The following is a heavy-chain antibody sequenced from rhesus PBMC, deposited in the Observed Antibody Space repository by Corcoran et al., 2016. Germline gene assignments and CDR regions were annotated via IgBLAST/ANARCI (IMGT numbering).Heavy chain of an antibody. J-gene: IGHJ5-2*02. Sequence: QVQLQESGPGLVKPSETLSLTCAVSGGSISSGYGWSWIRQPPGKGLEWIGHISGSIGSTSYNPSLKSRVTISKDTSKNQFALKLSSVTAADTAVYYCATNTFTYNSLDVWGRGVLVTVSS. CDR1: GGSISSGYG. CDR2: ISGSIGST. CDR3: ATNTFTYNSLDV. V-gene: IGHV4S7*01. D-gene: IGHD4-23*01.